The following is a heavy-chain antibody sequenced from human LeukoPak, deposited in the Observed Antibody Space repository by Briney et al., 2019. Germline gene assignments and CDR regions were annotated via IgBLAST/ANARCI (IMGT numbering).Heavy chain of an antibody. D-gene: IGHD5-12*01. CDR1: GGSISSYY. Sequence: SETLPLTCTVSGGSISSYYWSWVRQPPGKGLEWIGYIYTSGSTNYNPSLKSRLTISVDTSKNQFSLKLNSVTAADTAVYYCASLPRYDNGSAWGQGTLVTVSS. V-gene: IGHV4-4*09. CDR3: ASLPRYDNGSA. CDR2: IYTSGST. J-gene: IGHJ5*02.